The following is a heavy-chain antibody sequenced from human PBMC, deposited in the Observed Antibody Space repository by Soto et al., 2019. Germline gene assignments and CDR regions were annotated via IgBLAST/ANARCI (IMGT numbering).Heavy chain of an antibody. CDR3: AKDRSGWYSFDY. CDR2: ISVSGDST. Sequence: EVQLLESGGGLVQPGGSLRLSCAASGFTFSSHVMSGVRQAPGKGLEWVSGISVSGDSTYFADYVKGRFTISRDNSKNTLYLQMNSLRAEDTAIYHCAKDRSGWYSFDYWGQGTLVTVTS. CDR1: GFTFSSHV. D-gene: IGHD6-19*01. J-gene: IGHJ4*02. V-gene: IGHV3-23*01.